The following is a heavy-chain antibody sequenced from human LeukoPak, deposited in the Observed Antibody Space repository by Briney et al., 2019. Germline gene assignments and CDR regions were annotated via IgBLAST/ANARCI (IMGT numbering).Heavy chain of an antibody. V-gene: IGHV3-11*06. CDR1: GFXFSDYY. CDR3: VRGRADCDY. CDR2: ISSTSSYT. Sequence: GRSLRLSCAASGFXFSDYYMTWIRQAPGKGLEWISYISSTSSYTNYADSVKGRFTISRDNAKKLLYLHMDSLRAEDTALYYCVRGRADCDYWGQGTLDSVSS. J-gene: IGHJ4*02.